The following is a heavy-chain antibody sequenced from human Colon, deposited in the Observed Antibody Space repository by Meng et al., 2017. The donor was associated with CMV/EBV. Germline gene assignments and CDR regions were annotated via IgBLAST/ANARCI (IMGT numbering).Heavy chain of an antibody. J-gene: IGHJ4*02. Sequence: GESLKISCAASGFTFDDYGMSWVRQAPGKGLEWVSGINWNGGSTGYADSVKGRFTISRDNAKNSLYLQMNSLRAEDTAVYYCAREAIFGVVREYYFDYWGQGTPVTVSS. V-gene: IGHV3-20*04. CDR3: AREAIFGVVREYYFDY. CDR2: INWNGGST. D-gene: IGHD3-3*01. CDR1: GFTFDDYG.